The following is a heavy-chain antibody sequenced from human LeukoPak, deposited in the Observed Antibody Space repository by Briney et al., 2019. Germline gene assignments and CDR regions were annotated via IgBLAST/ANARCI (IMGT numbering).Heavy chain of an antibody. CDR3: ARDRLESDGMDV. J-gene: IGHJ6*02. CDR1: GGSIISGGYY. D-gene: IGHD3-3*01. Sequence: SETLSLPCTVSGGSIISGGYYGSWIRQHPGKGLGWIGYIYYSGSTYYNPSLKSRVTISVDTSKNQFSLKLSSVTAADTAVYYCARDRLESDGMDVWGQGTTVTVSS. V-gene: IGHV4-31*03. CDR2: IYYSGST.